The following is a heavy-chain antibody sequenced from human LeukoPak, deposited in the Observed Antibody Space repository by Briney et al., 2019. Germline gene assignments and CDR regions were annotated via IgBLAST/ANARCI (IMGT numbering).Heavy chain of an antibody. CDR3: ARGPGGWYSSSWYSGWFDP. Sequence: PGRSLRLSCAASGFTFSSYAMHWVHQAPGKGLEWVAVISYDGSNKYYADSVKGRFTISRDNSKNTLYLQMNSLRAEDTAVYYCARGPGGWYSSSWYSGWFDPWGQGTLVTVSS. D-gene: IGHD6-13*01. J-gene: IGHJ5*02. CDR1: GFTFSSYA. CDR2: ISYDGSNK. V-gene: IGHV3-30-3*01.